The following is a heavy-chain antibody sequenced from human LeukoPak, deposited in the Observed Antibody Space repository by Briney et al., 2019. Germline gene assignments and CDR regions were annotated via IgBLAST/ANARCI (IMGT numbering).Heavy chain of an antibody. J-gene: IGHJ4*02. D-gene: IGHD1-26*01. Sequence: GGSLRLSCAASGFTFSNYAMRWVRQAPGKGLEWVSTISGSGGSTYYADSVKGRFTISRVNSKNTLYLQMSSLRAEDTAIYYCAKDQSGSSSDYWGQGTLVTVSS. CDR1: GFTFSNYA. V-gene: IGHV3-23*01. CDR3: AKDQSGSSSDY. CDR2: ISGSGGST.